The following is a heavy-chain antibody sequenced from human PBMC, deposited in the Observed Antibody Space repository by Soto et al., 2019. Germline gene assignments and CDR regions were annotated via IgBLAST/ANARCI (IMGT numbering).Heavy chain of an antibody. D-gene: IGHD3-3*01. Sequence: PSETVSLTCAVYGGSFSGYYWNWIRQPPGKGLEWIGEINHSGSTNYNPSLKSRVTISVDTSKNQFSLKLSSVTAADTAVYYCPRGPHVFFYVWSGYSQVGTYYIDVWCKGSTVTDSS. CDR3: PRGPHVFFYVWSGYSQVGTYYIDV. J-gene: IGHJ6*03. CDR1: GGSFSGYY. V-gene: IGHV4-34*01. CDR2: INHSGST.